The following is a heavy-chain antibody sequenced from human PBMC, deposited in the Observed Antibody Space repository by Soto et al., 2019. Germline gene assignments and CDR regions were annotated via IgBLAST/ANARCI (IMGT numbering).Heavy chain of an antibody. CDR1: GYSFTSYW. Sequence: LGESLKISCKGSGYSFTSYWIGWVRQMPGKGLELMGIIYPGDSDTRYSPSFQGQVTISADKSISTAYLQWSSLKASDTAMYYCARGDYVKDSYMDVSGKGTTVTVS. CDR3: ARGDYVKDSYMDV. D-gene: IGHD4-17*01. J-gene: IGHJ6*03. V-gene: IGHV5-51*01. CDR2: IYPGDSDT.